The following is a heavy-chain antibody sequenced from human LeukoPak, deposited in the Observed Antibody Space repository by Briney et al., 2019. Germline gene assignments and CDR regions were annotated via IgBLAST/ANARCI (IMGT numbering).Heavy chain of an antibody. CDR2: IKKDGSDK. V-gene: IGHV3-7*01. J-gene: IGHJ4*02. CDR1: GFTFCSNW. Sequence: GGSLSLSCAASGFTFCSNWMSWGRQAPGKGLEWVANIKKDGSDKYYVDSVKGRFTISRDNARNSLYLQMNSLRVEDTAVYYCEGAAGYWGQGTPVTVSS. D-gene: IGHD2-15*01. CDR3: EGAAGY.